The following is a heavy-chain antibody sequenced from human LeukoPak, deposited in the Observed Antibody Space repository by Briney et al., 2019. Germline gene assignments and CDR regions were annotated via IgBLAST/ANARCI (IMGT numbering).Heavy chain of an antibody. V-gene: IGHV5-51*01. CDR3: ARTYSSSSWGYFDY. D-gene: IGHD6-6*01. J-gene: IGHJ4*02. CDR2: IYPGDSDT. Sequence: GESLTFSCTGSRYSFTSYCIGCVRYVRLKALGWMGIIYPGDSDTRYSPSFQGQVTISADKSISTAYLQWSSLKASDTAMYYCARTYSSSSWGYFDYWGQGTLVTVSS. CDR1: RYSFTSYC.